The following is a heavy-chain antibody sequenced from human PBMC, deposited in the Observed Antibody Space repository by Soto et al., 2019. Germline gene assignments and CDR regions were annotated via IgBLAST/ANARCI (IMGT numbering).Heavy chain of an antibody. CDR1: GFTFSSYS. D-gene: IGHD5-18*01. CDR3: ARGSTAVVFSAVDM. Sequence: GGSLRLSCAVSGFTFSSYSINWVRQAPGKGLEWVSSISSSSSYIYYADSVKGRFTISRDNAKNSLYLQMNSLRAEDTAVYYCARGSTAVVFSAVDMWGQGTMVTVSS. CDR2: ISSSSSYI. V-gene: IGHV3-21*01. J-gene: IGHJ3*02.